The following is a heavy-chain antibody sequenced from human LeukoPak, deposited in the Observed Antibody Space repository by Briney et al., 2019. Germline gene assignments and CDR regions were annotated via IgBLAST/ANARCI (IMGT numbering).Heavy chain of an antibody. V-gene: IGHV4-4*07. CDR3: ARRIAARPAAGGNYYYYGMDV. CDR1: GGSISSYY. J-gene: IGHJ6*02. D-gene: IGHD6-6*01. Sequence: SETLSLTCTVSGGSISSYYWSWIRQPAGKGLEWIGRIYTSGSTNYNPSLKSRVTISVDTSKNQFSLKLSSVTAADTAVYYCARRIAARPAAGGNYYYYGMDVWGQGTTVTVSS. CDR2: IYTSGST.